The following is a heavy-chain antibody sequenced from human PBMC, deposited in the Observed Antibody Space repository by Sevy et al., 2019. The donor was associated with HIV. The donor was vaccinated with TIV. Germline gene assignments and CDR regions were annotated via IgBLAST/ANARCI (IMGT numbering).Heavy chain of an antibody. Sequence: GGSLRLSCTASGFTFGDYCMSWVRQAPGKGLEWVAFLKSDVYGGTVDHAASVRGRFLISRDGSKTIAYLQMNDLKTEDTGVYYCTRWKAAQSIFDYWGQGALVTVSS. CDR2: LKSDVYGGTV. CDR1: GFTFGDYC. D-gene: IGHD6-13*01. J-gene: IGHJ4*02. CDR3: TRWKAAQSIFDY. V-gene: IGHV3-49*04.